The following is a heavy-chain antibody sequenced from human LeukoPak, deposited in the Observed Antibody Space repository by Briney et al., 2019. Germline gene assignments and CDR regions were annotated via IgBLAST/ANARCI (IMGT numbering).Heavy chain of an antibody. D-gene: IGHD6-13*01. V-gene: IGHV3-23*01. J-gene: IGHJ4*02. Sequence: GGSLRLSCAASGITFSSYAMSWVRQAPGKGLEWVSTISGSGGSTYYADSVKGRFTISRDNSKNTLYLQMNSLRAEDTAVYYCAKSGAFGYSSSWSDYWGQGTLVTVSS. CDR2: ISGSGGST. CDR1: GITFSSYA. CDR3: AKSGAFGYSSSWSDY.